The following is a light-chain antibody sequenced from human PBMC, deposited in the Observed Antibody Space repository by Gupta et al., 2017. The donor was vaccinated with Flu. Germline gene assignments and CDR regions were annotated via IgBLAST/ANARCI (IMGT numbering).Light chain of an antibody. CDR2: GAS. CDR1: QSVSSSY. J-gene: IGKJ3*01. CDR3: QQYGSSLL. V-gene: IGKV3-20*01. Sequence: ELVLTQSPGPLSLSPGERATLSCRASQSVSSSYLAWYQQKPGQAPRLLIYGASSRATGIPDRFSGSGSGTDFTLTISRLEPEDFAVYYCQQYGSSLLFGPGTKVDIK.